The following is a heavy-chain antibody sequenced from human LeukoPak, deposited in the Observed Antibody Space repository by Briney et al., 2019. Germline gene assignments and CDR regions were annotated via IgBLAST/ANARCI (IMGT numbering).Heavy chain of an antibody. D-gene: IGHD6-13*01. CDR1: GGSVSSGSYY. J-gene: IGHJ4*02. Sequence: PSETLSLTCTVSGGSVSSGSYYWRWIRQPPGKGLEWIGYIYYSGSTNYNPSLKSRVTISVDTSKNQFSLKLSSVTAADTAVYYCARGVGYSSSWYGFDYWGQGTLVTVSS. V-gene: IGHV4-61*01. CDR2: IYYSGST. CDR3: ARGVGYSSSWYGFDY.